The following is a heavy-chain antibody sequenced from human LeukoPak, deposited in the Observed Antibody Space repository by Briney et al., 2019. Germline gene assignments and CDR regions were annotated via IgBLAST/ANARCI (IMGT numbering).Heavy chain of an antibody. D-gene: IGHD4-23*01. CDR3: ARGAHGGTYAFDI. V-gene: IGHV1-2*02. CDR1: GYTFTGYY. J-gene: IGHJ3*02. Sequence: ASVKVSCKASGYTFTGYYMHWVRQAPGQGLEWMGWINPNSGGTNYAQKFQGRVTMTRDTSISTAYMELSRLRSDDTAVYYCARGAHGGTYAFDIWGQGTMVTVSS. CDR2: INPNSGGT.